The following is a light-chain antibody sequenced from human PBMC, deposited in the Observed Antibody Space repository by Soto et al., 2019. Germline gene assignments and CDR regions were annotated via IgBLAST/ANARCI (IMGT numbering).Light chain of an antibody. V-gene: IGKV3-11*01. J-gene: IGKJ3*01. Sequence: EIVLTQSPDTLSLSPGERATLSCRASQSVSSYLAWYQQKPGQAPRLLIYDVSNRATGIPARFSGSGSGTDFTLTISSLEPEDFAVYYCQQRSNWPRFTFGPGTKVDIK. CDR2: DVS. CDR1: QSVSSY. CDR3: QQRSNWPRFT.